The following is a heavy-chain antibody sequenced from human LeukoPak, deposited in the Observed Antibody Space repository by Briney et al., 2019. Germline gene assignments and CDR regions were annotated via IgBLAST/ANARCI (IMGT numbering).Heavy chain of an antibody. CDR3: ARHFKPYFDY. CDR2: IYYSGGT. V-gene: IGHV4-59*08. J-gene: IGHJ4*02. Sequence: ASETLSLTCTVSGGSINTYYWSWIRQPPGKGLEWIGYIYYSGGTNYNPSLRSRVAVSIDTSKSHFSLKLSSVTAADTAVYYCARHFKPYFDYWGQGTLVTISS. CDR1: GGSINTYY.